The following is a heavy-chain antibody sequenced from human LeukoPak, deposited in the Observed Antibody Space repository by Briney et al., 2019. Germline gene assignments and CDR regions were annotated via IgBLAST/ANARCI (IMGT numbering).Heavy chain of an antibody. CDR3: AKGYCSSTSCLGNY. Sequence: GRSLRLSCAASGFPFDAYAMHWVRQAPGKGLEWVSGISSNADSIGYADSVKGRFTISRDNTKNSLFLQMNSLRADDTALYYCAKGYCSSTSCLGNYWGQGNLVTASS. CDR1: GFPFDAYA. J-gene: IGHJ4*02. CDR2: ISSNADSI. V-gene: IGHV3-9*01. D-gene: IGHD2-2*01.